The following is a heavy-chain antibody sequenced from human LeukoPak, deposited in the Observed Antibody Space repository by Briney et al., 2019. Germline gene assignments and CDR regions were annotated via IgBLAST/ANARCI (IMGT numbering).Heavy chain of an antibody. V-gene: IGHV3-66*01. Sequence: GGSLRLSCAASGFTVSSNYLSWVRQAPGKELEWVSVIDSGGSTYYADSVKGRFTISRDNSKNTLYLQMNSLRAEDTAVYYCARDLNYRMDVWGQGTTVTVSS. CDR3: ARDLNYRMDV. CDR2: IDSGGST. CDR1: GFTVSSNY. J-gene: IGHJ6*02.